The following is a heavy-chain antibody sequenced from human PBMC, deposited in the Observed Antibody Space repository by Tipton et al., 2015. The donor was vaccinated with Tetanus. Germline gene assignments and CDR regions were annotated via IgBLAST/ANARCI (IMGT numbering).Heavy chain of an antibody. CDR1: GASISSSRRFD. J-gene: IGHJ4*02. Sequence: TLSLTCTVSGASISSSRRFDCGWIRQPPGKGLEWIGTISYSGSTSYSPSLKSRVTMSVDTSRNQFSLNLTSVTAADTAVYYCARANNEYPKKGPFDSWGRGTLVVVSS. D-gene: IGHD6-6*01. CDR2: ISYSGST. CDR3: ARANNEYPKKGPFDS. V-gene: IGHV4-39*07.